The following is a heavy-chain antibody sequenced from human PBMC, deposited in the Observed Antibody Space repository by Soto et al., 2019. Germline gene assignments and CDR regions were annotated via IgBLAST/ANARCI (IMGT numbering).Heavy chain of an antibody. V-gene: IGHV4-31*03. Sequence: SETLSLTCTVSGGSISSGGYYWRWIRQHPGKGLEWIGYIYYSGSTYYNPSLKSRVTISVDTSKNQFSLKLSSVTAADTAVYYCARVRYARPTGVNWFDPWGQGTLVTVSS. CDR2: IYYSGST. J-gene: IGHJ5*02. CDR1: GGSISSGGYY. CDR3: ARVRYARPTGVNWFDP. D-gene: IGHD5-12*01.